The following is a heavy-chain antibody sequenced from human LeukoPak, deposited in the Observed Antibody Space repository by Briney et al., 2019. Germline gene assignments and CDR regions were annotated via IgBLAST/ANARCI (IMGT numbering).Heavy chain of an antibody. V-gene: IGHV1-2*02. CDR1: GYTFTGYY. J-gene: IGHJ6*03. Sequence: GASVKVSCKASGYTFTGYYFHWVRQAPGQGLEWMGWINPNTAGTNYAQKFLGGVTLTWDTSISPAYMELNRLTSDDTAVYYCATSAGDYRAGHYYYMGVWGKGTSVTVSS. D-gene: IGHD4-11*01. CDR3: ATSAGDYRAGHYYYMGV. CDR2: INPNTAGT.